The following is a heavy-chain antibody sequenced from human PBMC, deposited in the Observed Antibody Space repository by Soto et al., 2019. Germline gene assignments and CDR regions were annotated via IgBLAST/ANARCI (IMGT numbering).Heavy chain of an antibody. J-gene: IGHJ4*02. V-gene: IGHV3-48*02. Sequence: GGSLRLSCAASGFTFSSYSMNWVRQAPGKGLEWVSYISSSSSTIYYADSVKGRFTISRDNAKNSLYLQMNSLRDEDTAVYYCARGNNIVATIHFDYWGQGTLVTVSS. CDR2: ISSSSSTI. D-gene: IGHD5-12*01. CDR1: GFTFSSYS. CDR3: ARGNNIVATIHFDY.